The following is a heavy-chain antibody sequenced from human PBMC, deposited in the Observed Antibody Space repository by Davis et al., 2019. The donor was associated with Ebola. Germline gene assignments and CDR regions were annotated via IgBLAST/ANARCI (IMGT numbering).Heavy chain of an antibody. V-gene: IGHV4-4*02. Sequence: SETLSLTCAVSAGPISRSNWWSWVRQPPGKGLEWIGEIYHSGSTNYNPSLKSRVTISVDKSKNQFSLKLSSVTAADTAVYYCARLADDSDYDYYFDLWGRGTLVTVSS. CDR1: AGPISRSNW. D-gene: IGHD5-12*01. CDR2: IYHSGST. CDR3: ARLADDSDYDYYFDL. J-gene: IGHJ4*02.